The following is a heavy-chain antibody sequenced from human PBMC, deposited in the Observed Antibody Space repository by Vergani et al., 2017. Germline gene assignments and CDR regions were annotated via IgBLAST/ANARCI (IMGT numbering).Heavy chain of an antibody. J-gene: IGHJ5*02. CDR3: GRVADFYGLGSRRLDL. CDR2: MCHSGSN. V-gene: IGHV4-59*01. CDR1: GGSMSGYY. Sequence: QVRLQESGPGLVKPSETLALTCSVFGGSMSGYYWSWIRPPPGKELGWIGYMCHSGSNNYNLSLETRVTISGDTSKNQFSLKLNSGTAADTAVYYCGRVADFYGLGSRRLDLWGQGILVTVSS. D-gene: IGHD3-10*01.